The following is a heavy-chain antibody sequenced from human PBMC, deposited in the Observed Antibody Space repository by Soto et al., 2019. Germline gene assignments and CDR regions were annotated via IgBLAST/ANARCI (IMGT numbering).Heavy chain of an antibody. CDR1: GGTFSSYA. Sequence: QVQLVQSGAEVKKPGSSVKASCKASGGTFSSYAISWVRQAPGQGLEWMGGIIPIFGTANYAQKFQGRVTITADESTSTAYMELSSLRSEDTAVYYRARDGTVDTAIDFRMDVWGQGTTVIVSS. CDR3: ARDGTVDTAIDFRMDV. CDR2: IIPIFGTA. J-gene: IGHJ6*02. V-gene: IGHV1-69*12. D-gene: IGHD5-18*01.